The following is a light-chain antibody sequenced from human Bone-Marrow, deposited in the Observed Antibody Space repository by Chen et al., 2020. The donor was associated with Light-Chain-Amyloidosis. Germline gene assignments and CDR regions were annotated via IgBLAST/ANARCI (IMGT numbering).Light chain of an antibody. CDR2: GAS. CDR3: QQYKKWPSIT. Sequence: EIVMTQSPATLSVSPGERATLSCRASQSVSSNLAWYQHKPGQAPRLLVYGASARGTGIPARFSGRGSGTEFTRTSSSLQSEDVAVYYCQQYKKWPSITDGQRTRLEIK. CDR1: QSVSSN. J-gene: IGKJ5*01. V-gene: IGKV3-15*01.